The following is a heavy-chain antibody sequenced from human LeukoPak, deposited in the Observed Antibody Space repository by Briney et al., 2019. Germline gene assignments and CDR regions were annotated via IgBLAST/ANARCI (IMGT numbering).Heavy chain of an antibody. J-gene: IGHJ3*01. V-gene: IGHV4-31*03. CDR1: GVSLSSDKYY. Sequence: PSQTLSLTCTVRGVSLSSDKYYWSWIRQRPGKGLEWSGHIYYSGSTSFNPSLKSRVSMSVDASKSQFSLKLTSLTAADTAVYYCATPYCGTISCLDVFDVWGQGTVVTVSS. CDR3: ATPYCGTISCLDVFDV. CDR2: IYYSGST. D-gene: IGHD2-2*01.